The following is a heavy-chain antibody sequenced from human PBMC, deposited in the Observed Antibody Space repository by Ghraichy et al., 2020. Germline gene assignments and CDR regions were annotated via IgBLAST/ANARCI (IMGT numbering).Heavy chain of an antibody. CDR2: INHSGST. CDR1: GGSFSGYY. Sequence: SETLSLTCAVYGGSFSGYYWSWIRQPPGKGLEWIGEINHSGSTNYNPSLKSRVTISVDTSKNQFSLKLSSVTAADTAVYYCARGTSSGRFDPWGQGTLVTVSS. CDR3: ARGTSSGRFDP. V-gene: IGHV4-34*01. J-gene: IGHJ5*02. D-gene: IGHD6-6*01.